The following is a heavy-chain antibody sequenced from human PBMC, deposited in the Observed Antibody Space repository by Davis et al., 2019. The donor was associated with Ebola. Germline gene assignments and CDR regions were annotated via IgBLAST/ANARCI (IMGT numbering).Heavy chain of an antibody. V-gene: IGHV4-59*01. CDR2: IYYSGST. Sequence: MPSDTLSPTFTPPGCSISSYYWRWIPQPPGKGLAWIGYIYYSGSTNYNPSLKSRVTISVDTSKNQFSLKLSSVTAADTAVYYCARGGFMGASLSYFDYWGQGTLVTVSS. D-gene: IGHD1-26*01. CDR3: ARGGFMGASLSYFDY. J-gene: IGHJ4*02. CDR1: GCSISSYY.